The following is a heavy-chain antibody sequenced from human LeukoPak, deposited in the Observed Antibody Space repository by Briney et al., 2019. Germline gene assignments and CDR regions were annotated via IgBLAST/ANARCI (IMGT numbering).Heavy chain of an antibody. V-gene: IGHV4-34*01. CDR1: GGSFSGYY. CDR2: INHSGST. CDR3: ARGRGWYFEYFQH. Sequence: PSETLSLTCAVYGGSFSGYYWSWIRQPPGKGLGWIGEINHSGSTNYNPSLKSRVTISVDTSKNQFSLKLSSVTAADTAVYYCARGRGWYFEYFQHWGQGTLVTVSS. D-gene: IGHD6-19*01. J-gene: IGHJ1*01.